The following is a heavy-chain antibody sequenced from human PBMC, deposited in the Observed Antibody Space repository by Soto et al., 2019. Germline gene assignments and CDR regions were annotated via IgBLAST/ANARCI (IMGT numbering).Heavy chain of an antibody. V-gene: IGHV3-30*18. CDR3: AKGLGYCSGGSCPGAY. CDR1: GFTFSSYG. D-gene: IGHD2-15*01. CDR2: ISYDGSNK. J-gene: IGHJ4*02. Sequence: GGSLRLSCAASGFTFSSYGMHWVRQAPGKGLEWVAVISYDGSNKYYADSVKGRFTISRDNSKNTLYLQMNSLRAEDTAVYYCAKGLGYCSGGSCPGAYWGQGTLVTVPQ.